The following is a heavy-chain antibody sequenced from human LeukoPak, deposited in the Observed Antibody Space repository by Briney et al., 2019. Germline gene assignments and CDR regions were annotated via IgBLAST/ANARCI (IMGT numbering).Heavy chain of an antibody. D-gene: IGHD2-2*01. CDR2: IYYSGST. Sequence: SETLSLTCTVSGVSISSYYWSWIRQPPGKGLEWIGYIYYSGSTNYNPSLKSRVTISVDMSKNQFSLMLPSVTPADTAVYYCANQEPQLIYNWFDPWGQGTLVTVSS. CDR3: ANQEPQLIYNWFDP. CDR1: GVSISSYY. J-gene: IGHJ5*02. V-gene: IGHV4-59*01.